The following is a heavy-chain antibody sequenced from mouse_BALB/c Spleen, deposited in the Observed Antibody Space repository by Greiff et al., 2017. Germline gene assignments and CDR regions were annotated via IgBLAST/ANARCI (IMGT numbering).Heavy chain of an antibody. CDR2: INPSTGYT. CDR3: ARSLITTVVPGFAY. Sequence: VQLQQSGAELAKPGASVKMSCKASGYTFTSYWMHWVKQRPGQGLEWIGYINPSTGYTEYNQKFKDKATLTADKSSSTAYMQLSSLTSEDSAVYYCARSLITTVVPGFAYWGQGTLVTVSA. CDR1: GYTFTSYW. D-gene: IGHD1-1*01. J-gene: IGHJ3*01. V-gene: IGHV1-7*01.